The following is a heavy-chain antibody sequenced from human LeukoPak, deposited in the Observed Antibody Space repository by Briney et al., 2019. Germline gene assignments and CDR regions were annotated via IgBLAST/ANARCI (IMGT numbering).Heavy chain of an antibody. V-gene: IGHV1-24*01. CDR3: ATARAKSNQGAPQYNWFDP. CDR2: FDPEDGET. Sequence: ASVKVSCKVSGYTLTELSMHWVRQDPGKGLEWMGGFDPEDGETIYAQKFQGRVTMTEDTSTDTAYMELSSLRSEDTAVYYCATARAKSNQGAPQYNWFDPWGQGTLVTVSS. D-gene: IGHD4/OR15-4a*01. J-gene: IGHJ5*02. CDR1: GYTLTELS.